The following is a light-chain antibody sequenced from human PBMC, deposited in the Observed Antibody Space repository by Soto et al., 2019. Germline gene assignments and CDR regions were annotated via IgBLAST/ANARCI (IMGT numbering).Light chain of an antibody. V-gene: IGLV2-23*01. CDR2: EGS. CDR3: CSYAGSSSYV. Sequence: QSVLTQPASVSGSPGQSITISCTGTSSDVGSYNLVSWYQQHPGKDPKPMIYEGSKRPSGVSNRFSGSKSGNTASLTISGLLAEDEADYYCCSYAGSSSYVFGTGTKLTVL. J-gene: IGLJ1*01. CDR1: SSDVGSYNL.